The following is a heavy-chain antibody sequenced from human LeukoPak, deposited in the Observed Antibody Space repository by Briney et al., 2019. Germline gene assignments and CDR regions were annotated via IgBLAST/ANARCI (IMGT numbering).Heavy chain of an antibody. CDR1: GLTFSSYS. Sequence: GGSLRLSCAASGLTFSSYSMNWVRQAPGKGLEWVSSISSSSSYIYYADSVKGRFTISRDNAKNSLYLQMNSLRAEDTAVYYCASAVDTAMFDAFDIWGQGTMVTVSS. J-gene: IGHJ3*02. CDR2: ISSSSSYI. V-gene: IGHV3-21*01. CDR3: ASAVDTAMFDAFDI. D-gene: IGHD5-18*01.